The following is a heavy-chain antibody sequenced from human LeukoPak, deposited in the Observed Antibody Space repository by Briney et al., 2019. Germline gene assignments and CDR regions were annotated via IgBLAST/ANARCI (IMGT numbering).Heavy chain of an antibody. Sequence: SVKVSCKASGGTFSSYAISWVRQAPGQGLEWMGGIIPIFGTANYAQKLQGRVTMTTDTSTSTACMELRSLRSDDTAVYYCARARVYSGYDPDYWGQGTLVTVSS. J-gene: IGHJ4*02. CDR1: GGTFSSYA. CDR2: IIPIFGTA. V-gene: IGHV1-69*05. D-gene: IGHD5-12*01. CDR3: ARARVYSGYDPDY.